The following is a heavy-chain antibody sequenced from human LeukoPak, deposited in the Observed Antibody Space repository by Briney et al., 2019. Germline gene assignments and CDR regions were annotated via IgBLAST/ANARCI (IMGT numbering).Heavy chain of an antibody. CDR1: GGSISRSYYY. CDR2: IYHNGKT. Sequence: PSQTLSLTCTVSGGSISRSYYYWSWIRQHPGKGLEWIGSIYHNGKTFYSPSLESRLTISIDTSENEFSLKLTSVTAADTAMYYCARNRDYYDSSGYYYGGFDIWGQGTLVMVSS. V-gene: IGHV4-30-4*08. CDR3: ARNRDYYDSSGYYYGGFDI. J-gene: IGHJ3*02. D-gene: IGHD3-22*01.